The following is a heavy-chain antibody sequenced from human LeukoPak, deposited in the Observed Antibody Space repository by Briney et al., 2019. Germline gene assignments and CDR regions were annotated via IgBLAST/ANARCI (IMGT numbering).Heavy chain of an antibody. D-gene: IGHD2-15*01. CDR2: MNPNSGNT. Sequence: ASVKVSCKAAGYTFTSYDINWVRQATGQGLEWMGWMNPNSGNTGYAQKFQGRVTMTRNTSISTAYMDLSSLRSEDTAVYYCARGHPRGVGSDYWGQGTLVTVSS. J-gene: IGHJ4*02. CDR3: ARGHPRGVGSDY. V-gene: IGHV1-8*01. CDR1: GYTFTSYD.